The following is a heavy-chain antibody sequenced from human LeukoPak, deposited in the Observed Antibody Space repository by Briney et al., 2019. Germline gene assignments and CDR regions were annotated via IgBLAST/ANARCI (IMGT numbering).Heavy chain of an antibody. CDR3: ARDWGVDS. J-gene: IGHJ4*02. CDR1: GFPFNIYT. CDR2: ISYDGTNK. D-gene: IGHD3-10*01. Sequence: GGSLRLSCVTSGFPFNIYTMVWLRQAPGKGLEWVAVISYDGTNKYYADSVKDRFTISRDNSDNTLFLQMNSLRADDTAEYYCARDWGVDSWGQGTLVTVSS. V-gene: IGHV3-30*04.